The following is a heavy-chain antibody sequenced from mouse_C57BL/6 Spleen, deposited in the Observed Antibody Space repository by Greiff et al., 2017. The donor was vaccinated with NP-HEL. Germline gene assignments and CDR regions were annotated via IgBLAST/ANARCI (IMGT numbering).Heavy chain of an antibody. D-gene: IGHD1-1*01. CDR3: AIDGITTVVAPYYYAMDY. J-gene: IGHJ4*01. Sequence: QVQLKQPGAELVKPGASVKVSCKASGYTFTSYWMHWVKQRPGQGLEWIGRIHPSDSDTNYNQKFKGKATLTVDKSSSTAYMQLSSLTSEDSAVYYCAIDGITTVVAPYYYAMDYWGQGTSVTVSS. V-gene: IGHV1-74*01. CDR1: GYTFTSYW. CDR2: IHPSDSDT.